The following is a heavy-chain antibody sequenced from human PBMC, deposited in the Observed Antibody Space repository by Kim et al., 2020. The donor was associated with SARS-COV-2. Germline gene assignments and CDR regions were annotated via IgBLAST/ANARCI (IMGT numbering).Heavy chain of an antibody. CDR3: ARDVPVQLERREYYGMDV. D-gene: IGHD1-1*01. J-gene: IGHJ6*02. CDR2: IYSGGST. CDR1: GFTVSSNY. Sequence: GGSLRLSCAASGFTVSSNYMSWVRQAPGKGLEWVSVIYSGGSTYYADSVKGRFTISRDNSKNTLYLQMNSLRAEDTAVYYCARDVPVQLERREYYGMDVWGQGTTVTVSS. V-gene: IGHV3-53*01.